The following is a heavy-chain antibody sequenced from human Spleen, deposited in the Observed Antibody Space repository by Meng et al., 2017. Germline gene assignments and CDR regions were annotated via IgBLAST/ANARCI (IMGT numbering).Heavy chain of an antibody. CDR3: ARAAGFGEPAIDY. V-gene: IGHV3-30*04. Sequence: GESLKISCAASGFTFSSYAMHWVRQAPGKGLEWVAVISYDGSNKYYADSVKGRFTISRDNSKNTLYLQMNSLRAEDTAVYYCARAAGFGEPAIDYWGQGTLVTVSS. CDR1: GFTFSSYA. J-gene: IGHJ4*02. D-gene: IGHD3-10*01. CDR2: ISYDGSNK.